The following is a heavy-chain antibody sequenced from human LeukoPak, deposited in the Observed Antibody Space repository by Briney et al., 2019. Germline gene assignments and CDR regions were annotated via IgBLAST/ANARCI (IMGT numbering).Heavy chain of an antibody. CDR3: TAGRAYSLLDF. D-gene: IGHD5-18*01. CDR1: GYRFTELS. V-gene: IGHV1-24*01. Sequence: ASVKVSCKVSGYRFTELSRHWVRQAPGKGLEWLGGFDLVHGDTIYAQKFQGRGTMTEDTSTDTSYMELSSLGSEDTAVYFCTAGRAYSLLDFWGQGTLVIVSS. J-gene: IGHJ4*02. CDR2: FDLVHGDT.